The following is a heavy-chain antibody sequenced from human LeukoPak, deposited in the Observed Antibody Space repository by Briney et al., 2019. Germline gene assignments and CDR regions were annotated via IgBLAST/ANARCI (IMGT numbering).Heavy chain of an antibody. CDR1: GYTFTINH. V-gene: IGHV1-18*04. CDR3: ARIAAAGTGVSYYYGMDV. J-gene: IGHJ6*02. D-gene: IGHD6-13*01. CDR2: ISAYNGNT. Sequence: ASVKVSCKASGYTFTINHIHWVRQAPGQGLEWMGWISAYNGNTNYAQKLQGRVTMTTDTSTSTAYMELRSLRSDDTAVYYCARIAAAGTGVSYYYGMDVWGQGTTVTVSS.